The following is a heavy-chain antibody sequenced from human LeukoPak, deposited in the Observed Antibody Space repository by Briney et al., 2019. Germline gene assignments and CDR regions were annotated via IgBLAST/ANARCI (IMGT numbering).Heavy chain of an antibody. J-gene: IGHJ4*02. V-gene: IGHV3-11*05. CDR3: ARGDYGGDYFDY. CDR2: ISSGSTYT. D-gene: IGHD4-23*01. CDR1: GFTFSDHY. Sequence: KTGGSLRLSCAAFGFTFSDHYMSWIRQAPGKRLEWVSYISSGSTYTNYADSVEGRFTISRDNAKNSLYLQMNSLRAEDTAVYYCARGDYGGDYFDYWGQGTLVTVSS.